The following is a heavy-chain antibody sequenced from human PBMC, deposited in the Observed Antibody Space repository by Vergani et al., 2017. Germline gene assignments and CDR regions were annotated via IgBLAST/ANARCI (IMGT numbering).Heavy chain of an antibody. CDR3: TRDGLLAKRGYAYKGPYYMDV. V-gene: IGHV3-49*03. CDR1: GFTFGDYA. CDR2: IRSKAYGGTT. Sequence: EVQLVESGGGLVQPGRSLRLSCTASGFTFGDYAMSWFRQAPGKGLEWVGFIRSKAYGGTTEYAASVKGRFTISRDDSKSIAYLQMNSLKTEDTAVYYCTRDGLLAKRGYAYKGPYYMDVWGKGTTVTVSS. D-gene: IGHD5-18*01. J-gene: IGHJ6*03.